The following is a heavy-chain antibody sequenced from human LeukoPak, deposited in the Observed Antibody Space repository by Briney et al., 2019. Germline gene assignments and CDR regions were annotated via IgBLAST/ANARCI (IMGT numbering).Heavy chain of an antibody. CDR3: ARGWVHFDY. CDR1: GYTFTRYD. J-gene: IGHJ4*02. D-gene: IGHD3-10*01. CDR2: MNPNSGNR. Sequence: AAVKVSCKDSGYTFTRYDINWVRQATGQGLEWMGWMNPNSGNRGYAQKFQGRVTMTRNTSISTAYMELSSLRSEDTAVYYCARGWVHFDYWGQGTLVTVSS. V-gene: IGHV1-8*01.